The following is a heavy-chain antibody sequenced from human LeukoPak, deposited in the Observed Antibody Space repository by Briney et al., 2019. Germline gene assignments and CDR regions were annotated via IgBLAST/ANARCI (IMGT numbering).Heavy chain of an antibody. Sequence: AGSLRLSCAASGFTFISYGMSWVRQAPGKGLEWVSAISGSGGSTYYADSVKGRFTISRDNSKNTLYLQMNSLRAEDTAVYYCVKVGGSTVTPYFDYWGQGTLVTVSS. CDR1: GFTFISYG. CDR3: VKVGGSTVTPYFDY. J-gene: IGHJ4*02. CDR2: ISGSGGST. V-gene: IGHV3-23*01. D-gene: IGHD4-17*01.